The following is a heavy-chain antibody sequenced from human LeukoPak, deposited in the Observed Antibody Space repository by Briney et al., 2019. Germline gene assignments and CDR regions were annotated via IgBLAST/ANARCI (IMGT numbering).Heavy chain of an antibody. J-gene: IGHJ5*02. CDR3: AKDRLSVSHNEFDP. V-gene: IGHV3-23*01. CDR1: GFTFSSYA. Sequence: GGSLRLSCAASGFTFSSYAMSWVRQAPGKGLEWVSAISGSGGSTYYADSVKGRFTISRDNPKNTLYLQMDSLRAEDTAVYYCAKDRLSVSHNEFDPWSQGTLVTVSP. D-gene: IGHD5/OR15-5a*01. CDR2: ISGSGGST.